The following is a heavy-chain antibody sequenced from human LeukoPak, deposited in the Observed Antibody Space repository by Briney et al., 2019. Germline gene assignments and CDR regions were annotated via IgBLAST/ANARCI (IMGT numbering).Heavy chain of an antibody. CDR2: INHSGST. J-gene: IGHJ4*02. CDR3: ARGRGYCSGGSCYYFDY. V-gene: IGHV4-34*01. D-gene: IGHD2-15*01. Sequence: RTSETLSLTCTVSGGSISSYYWSWIRQPPGKGLEWIGEINHSGSTNYNPSLKSRVTISVDTSKNQFSLKLSSVTAADTAVYYCARGRGYCSGGSCYYFDYWGQGTLVTVSS. CDR1: GGSISSYY.